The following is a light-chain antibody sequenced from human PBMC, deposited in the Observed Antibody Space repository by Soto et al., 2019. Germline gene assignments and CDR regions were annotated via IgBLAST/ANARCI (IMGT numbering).Light chain of an antibody. CDR3: CSYAGSYTHV. J-gene: IGLJ1*01. CDR1: SSDVGGYNY. V-gene: IGLV2-11*01. CDR2: DVS. Sequence: QSALTQPRSVSGSPGLSVTISCTGTSSDVGGYNYVSWYQQHPGKAPKLMIYDVSKRPSGVPDRFSGSKSGNTASLTISGLQAEDEADDYCCSYAGSYTHVFGTGTKLTVL.